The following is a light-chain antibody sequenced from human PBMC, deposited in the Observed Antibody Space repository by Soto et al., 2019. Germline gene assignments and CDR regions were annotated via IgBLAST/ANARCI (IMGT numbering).Light chain of an antibody. Sequence: QSVLTQPAFVSESPGQSITSSCTGTSSDVGSYNLVSWYQQHPGKAPKLMIYEGSKRPSGVSNRFSGSKSGNTASLTISGLQAEDEADYYCCSFAGSSYVFGTGTKVTVL. CDR3: CSFAGSSYV. CDR2: EGS. V-gene: IGLV2-23*01. CDR1: SSDVGSYNL. J-gene: IGLJ1*01.